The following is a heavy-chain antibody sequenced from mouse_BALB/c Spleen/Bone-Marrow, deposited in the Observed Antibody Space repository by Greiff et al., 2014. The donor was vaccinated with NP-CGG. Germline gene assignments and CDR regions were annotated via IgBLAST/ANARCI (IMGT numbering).Heavy chain of an antibody. J-gene: IGHJ3*01. CDR1: GYTFSSYW. Sequence: QVQLQQSGAELMKPGASVKISCKAPGYTFSSYWIEWVKQRPGHGLEWIGEILPGSGSTNYNEKFKGKATFTADTSSNTAYMQLSSLTSEDSAVYYCAKNVNSPAWFAYWGQGTLVTVSA. CDR2: ILPGSGST. D-gene: IGHD2-1*01. V-gene: IGHV1-9*01. CDR3: AKNVNSPAWFAY.